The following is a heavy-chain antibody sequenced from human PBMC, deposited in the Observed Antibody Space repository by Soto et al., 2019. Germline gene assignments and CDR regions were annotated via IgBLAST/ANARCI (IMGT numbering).Heavy chain of an antibody. CDR2: VNPNRGQT. D-gene: IGHD2-8*02. J-gene: IGHJ5*02. CDR1: GHSFNKYD. V-gene: IGHV1-8*01. CDR3: FDTGGP. Sequence: ASVTVSRKPTGHSFNKYDINWVRQAPGPGREWMGWVNPNRGQTGLAQKCQARITMNRNTSINTGYMQFRSLSSDDTAVYYFFDTGGPWGQGTLVTVSS.